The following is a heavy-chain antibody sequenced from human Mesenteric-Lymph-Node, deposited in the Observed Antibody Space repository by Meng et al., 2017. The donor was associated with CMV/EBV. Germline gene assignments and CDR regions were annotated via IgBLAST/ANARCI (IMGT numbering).Heavy chain of an antibody. CDR3: ARGRGDSSSWYFDY. Sequence: GESLKISCAASGLTLSSYSMNWVRQAPGKGLEWVANIKQDGSEKYYVDSVKGRLTISRDNAKNSLYLQMNSLRAEDTAVYYCARGRGDSSSWYFDYWGQGTLVTVSS. J-gene: IGHJ4*02. V-gene: IGHV3-7*01. CDR1: GLTLSSYS. CDR2: IKQDGSEK. D-gene: IGHD6-13*01.